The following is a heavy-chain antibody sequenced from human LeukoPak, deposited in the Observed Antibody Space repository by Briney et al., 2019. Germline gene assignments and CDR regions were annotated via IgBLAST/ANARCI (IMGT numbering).Heavy chain of an antibody. Sequence: SETLSLTCTVSGDSISTYYWSWIRQPPGKGLEWIGYIYYSGSTKYNPSLKSRVTISVDTSKNQFSLKLSSVTAADTAVYYCARSTGYTSNWYAAEYFEHWGQGTLVTVSS. CDR3: ARSTGYTSNWYAAEYFEH. CDR2: IYYSGST. J-gene: IGHJ1*01. CDR1: GDSISTYY. D-gene: IGHD6-13*01. V-gene: IGHV4-59*01.